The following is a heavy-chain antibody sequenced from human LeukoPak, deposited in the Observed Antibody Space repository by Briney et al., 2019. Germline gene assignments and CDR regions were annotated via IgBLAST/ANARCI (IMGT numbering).Heavy chain of an antibody. J-gene: IGHJ4*02. Sequence: SETLSLTCTVSGGSISSSSYYWGWIRQPPGKGLEWIGNIYYSGSTNYNPSLKSRVTISVDTSKNQFSLKLSSVTAADTAVYYCARSGWELPYYDYWGQGTLVTVSS. D-gene: IGHD1-26*01. CDR3: ARSGWELPYYDY. CDR1: GGSISSSSYY. CDR2: IYYSGST. V-gene: IGHV4-39*07.